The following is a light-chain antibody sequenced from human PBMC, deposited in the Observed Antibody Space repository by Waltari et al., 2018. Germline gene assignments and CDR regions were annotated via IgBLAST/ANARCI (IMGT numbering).Light chain of an antibody. CDR1: QSISSY. V-gene: IGKV3-20*01. J-gene: IGKJ1*01. Sequence: IMLTQSPGTLSLSPGERATLSCRASQSISSYLAWYQQKPGQAPRLPLYSASTRATGLPDRFSGSGSGTDFSLTISGLEPEDSAVYYCQHHFRLPATFGQGTKVEIK. CDR2: SAS. CDR3: QHHFRLPAT.